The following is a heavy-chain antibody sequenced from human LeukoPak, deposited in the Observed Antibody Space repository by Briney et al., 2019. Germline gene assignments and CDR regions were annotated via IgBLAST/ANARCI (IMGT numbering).Heavy chain of an antibody. J-gene: IGHJ6*03. CDR3: ARGGYINYYYYYMDV. CDR2: IILIFGTA. CDR1: GGTFSSYA. D-gene: IGHD1-1*01. Sequence: SVKVSCKASGGTFSSYAISWVRQAPGQGLEWMGRIILIFGTANYAQKFQGRVTITTDESTSTAYMELSSLRSEDTAVYYCARGGYINYYYYYMDVWGKGTTVTVSS. V-gene: IGHV1-69*05.